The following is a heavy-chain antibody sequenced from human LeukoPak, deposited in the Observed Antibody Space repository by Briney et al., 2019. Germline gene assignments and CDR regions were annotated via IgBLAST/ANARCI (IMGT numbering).Heavy chain of an antibody. CDR2: ITSSGSST. CDR1: GFIFYSYA. Sequence: GGSLRLSCSASGFIFYSYAMHWVRQAPGRGLEYVAAITSSGSSTFHASSVKGRFTISRDNSKNTPYLQMGSLRPEDMAVYFCTRGPGYDYVWGTYRADYWGQGTLVTVSS. CDR3: TRGPGYDYVWGTYRADY. D-gene: IGHD3-16*02. J-gene: IGHJ4*02. V-gene: IGHV3-64*01.